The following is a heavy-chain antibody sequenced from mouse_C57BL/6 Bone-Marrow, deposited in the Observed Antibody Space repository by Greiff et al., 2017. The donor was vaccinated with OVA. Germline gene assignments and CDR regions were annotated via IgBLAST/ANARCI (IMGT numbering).Heavy chain of an antibody. CDR3: ARRYGRDPRYCDV. CDR1: GFTFSSYG. V-gene: IGHV5-6*02. CDR2: ISSGGSYT. D-gene: IGHD1-1*01. Sequence: EVKLMESGGDLVKPGGSLKLSCAASGFTFSSYGMSWVRPTPDKRLEWVATISSGGSYTYYPDSVTGRFTISSDNDKNTLYLQMSSLKSEDTAMYYCARRYGRDPRYCDVWGTGTTVTVSS. J-gene: IGHJ1*03.